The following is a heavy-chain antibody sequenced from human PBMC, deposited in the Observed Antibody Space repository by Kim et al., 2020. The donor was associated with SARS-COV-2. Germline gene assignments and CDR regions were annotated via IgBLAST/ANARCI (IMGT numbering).Heavy chain of an antibody. D-gene: IGHD3-10*01. CDR2: DGSEL. J-gene: IGHJ4*02. CDR3: FYGHYSDS. V-gene: IGHV3-7*03. Sequence: DGSELYYVDSVKGRLTISRDNAKKFLYLQMNSLSVDDTTIYFCFYGHYSDSWGQGTRVTVSS.